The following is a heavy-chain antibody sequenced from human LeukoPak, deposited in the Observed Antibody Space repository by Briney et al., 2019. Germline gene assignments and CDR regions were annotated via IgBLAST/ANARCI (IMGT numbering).Heavy chain of an antibody. CDR1: GFTFSSYW. D-gene: IGHD5-18*01. CDR3: ARDLITPTAMVTGGFDY. J-gene: IGHJ4*02. CDR2: INSDGSST. Sequence: PGGSLRLSCAGSGFTFSSYWMHWVRQAPGKGLVWVSRINSDGSSTSYADSVKGRFTISRDNAKNTLYLQMNSLRAEDTAVYYCARDLITPTAMVTGGFDYWGQGTLVTVSS. V-gene: IGHV3-74*01.